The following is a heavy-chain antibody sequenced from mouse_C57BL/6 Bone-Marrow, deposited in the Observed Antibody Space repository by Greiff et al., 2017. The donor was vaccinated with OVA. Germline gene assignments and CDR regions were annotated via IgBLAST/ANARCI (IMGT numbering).Heavy chain of an antibody. Sequence: EVNVVESGGGLVKPGGSLKLSCAASGFTFSDYGMHWVRQAPEKGLEWVAYISSGSSTIYYADTVKGRFTISRDNAKNTLFLQMTSLRSEDTAMYYCARGGITTVVATDYFDYWGQGTTLTVSS. D-gene: IGHD1-1*01. CDR3: ARGGITTVVATDYFDY. J-gene: IGHJ2*01. CDR1: GFTFSDYG. V-gene: IGHV5-17*01. CDR2: ISSGSSTI.